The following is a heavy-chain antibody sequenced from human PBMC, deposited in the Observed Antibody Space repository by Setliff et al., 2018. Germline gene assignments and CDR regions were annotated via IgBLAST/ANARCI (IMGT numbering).Heavy chain of an antibody. V-gene: IGHV4-39*07. CDR3: ARVAQYSSSSFYYYYYGMDV. D-gene: IGHD6-6*01. Sequence: SETLSLTCTVSGGSISSSSYYWGWIRQPPGKGLEWIGSIYYSGSIYYNPSLKSRVTISVDTSKNQFSLKLSSVTAADTAVYYCARVAQYSSSSFYYYYYGMDVWGQGTTVTVSS. J-gene: IGHJ6*02. CDR2: IYYSGSI. CDR1: GGSISSSSYY.